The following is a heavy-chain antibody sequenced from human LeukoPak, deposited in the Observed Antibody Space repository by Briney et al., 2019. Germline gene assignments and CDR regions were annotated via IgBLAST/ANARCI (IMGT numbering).Heavy chain of an antibody. CDR2: ISGGGTMI. J-gene: IGHJ5*02. V-gene: IGHV3-11*04. CDR1: GFTFSDYY. CDR3: ARESGIAAALDL. Sequence: GGSLRLSCAASGFTFSDYYMTWIRQAPGKGLEWISYISGGGTMIYYADSVRGQFTISRDNAKKSLYLQMNSLRAEDTAVYYCARESGIAAALDLWGQGTLVTVSS. D-gene: IGHD6-13*01.